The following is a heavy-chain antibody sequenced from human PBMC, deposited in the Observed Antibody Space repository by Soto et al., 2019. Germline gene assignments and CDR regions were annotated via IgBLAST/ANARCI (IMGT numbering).Heavy chain of an antibody. CDR1: GFTFRSYA. CDR2: ISGSGIST. Sequence: PGGSLRLSCAASGFTFRSYAMSWVRQAPGKGLEWVSGISGSGISTHYADSVKGRFTVSRDNSKNTLYLQMNSLRAEDTAVYYCVRGSAATDYFDYWGQGTLVTVS. J-gene: IGHJ4*02. D-gene: IGHD2-15*01. CDR3: VRGSAATDYFDY. V-gene: IGHV3-23*01.